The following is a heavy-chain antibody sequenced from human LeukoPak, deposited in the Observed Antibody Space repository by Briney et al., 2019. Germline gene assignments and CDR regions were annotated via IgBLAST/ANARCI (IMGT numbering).Heavy chain of an antibody. CDR1: GGTFSSYA. J-gene: IGHJ4*02. CDR3: ARDKGHAAAASLYYFDY. D-gene: IGHD6-13*01. CDR2: IIPILGIA. Sequence: SVKVSCKASGGTFSSYAISWVRQAPGQGLEWMGRIIPILGIANYAQKFQGRVTITADKSTSTAYMELSSLRSEDPAVYYCARDKGHAAAASLYYFDYWGQGTLVTVSS. V-gene: IGHV1-69*04.